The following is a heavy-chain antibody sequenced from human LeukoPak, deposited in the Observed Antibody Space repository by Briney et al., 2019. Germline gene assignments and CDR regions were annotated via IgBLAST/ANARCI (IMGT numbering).Heavy chain of an antibody. Sequence: GASVKLSCKVSGYTLTELSMHWVRQAPGKGLEWIGGFDPEDSETIYAQKFQGRVTMTEDTSTDTAYMELSSLRSEDTAVYYCATLYDYVWGSYRYTDYWGQGTLVTVSS. D-gene: IGHD3-16*02. V-gene: IGHV1-24*01. CDR2: FDPEDSET. CDR3: ATLYDYVWGSYRYTDY. J-gene: IGHJ4*02. CDR1: GYTLTELS.